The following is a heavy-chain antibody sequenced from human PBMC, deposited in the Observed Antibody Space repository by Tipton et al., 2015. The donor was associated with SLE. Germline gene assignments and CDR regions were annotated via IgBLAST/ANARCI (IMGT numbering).Heavy chain of an antibody. CDR3: ATNYYDSSDYSFDALHI. Sequence: TLSLTCNVSGVSISSSYWSWIRQPAGKGLEWIGRIYTSGATDDNPSLKSRVTMSVDMSKNQIFLKMASVTAADSAVYYCATNYYDSSDYSFDALHIWGQGTMVIVSS. V-gene: IGHV4-4*07. D-gene: IGHD3-22*01. CDR2: IYTSGAT. CDR1: GVSISSSY. J-gene: IGHJ3*02.